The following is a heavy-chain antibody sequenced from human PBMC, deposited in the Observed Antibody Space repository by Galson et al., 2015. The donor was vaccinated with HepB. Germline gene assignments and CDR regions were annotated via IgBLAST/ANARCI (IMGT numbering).Heavy chain of an antibody. Sequence: SLRLSCAASGFTFSSYSMNWVRQAPGEGLEWVSYISSSSSTIYYADSVKGRFTISRDNAKNSLYLQMNSLRDEDTAVYYCARDGYSSSAYYYYGMDVWGQGTTVTVSS. J-gene: IGHJ6*02. CDR1: GFTFSSYS. D-gene: IGHD6-6*01. CDR3: ARDGYSSSAYYYYGMDV. V-gene: IGHV3-48*02. CDR2: ISSSSSTI.